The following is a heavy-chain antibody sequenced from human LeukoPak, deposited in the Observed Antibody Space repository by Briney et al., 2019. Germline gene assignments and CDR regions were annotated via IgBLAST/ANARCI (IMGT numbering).Heavy chain of an antibody. CDR2: IYPGDSDT. CDR3: ARCEMATIGDFDY. Sequence: HGESLKISCKGSGYSFTSYWIGWVRQMPGKGLEWMGIIYPGDSDTRYSPSFQGQVTISADKSISTAYLQWSSLKASDTAMYYCARCEMATIGDFDYWGQGTLVTVSS. D-gene: IGHD5-24*01. V-gene: IGHV5-51*01. J-gene: IGHJ4*02. CDR1: GYSFTSYW.